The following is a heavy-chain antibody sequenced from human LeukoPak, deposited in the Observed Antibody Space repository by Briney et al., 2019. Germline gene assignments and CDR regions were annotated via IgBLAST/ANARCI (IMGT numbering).Heavy chain of an antibody. Sequence: GGSLRLSCAASGFTFSSYGMHWVRQAPSKGLEWVAVIWYDGSNKYYADSVKGRFTISRDNSKNTLYLQMNSLRAEDTAVYYCARDRVPAAMEGGNWFDPWGQGTLVTVSS. V-gene: IGHV3-33*01. CDR3: ARDRVPAAMEGGNWFDP. J-gene: IGHJ5*02. CDR2: IWYDGSNK. D-gene: IGHD2-2*01. CDR1: GFTFSSYG.